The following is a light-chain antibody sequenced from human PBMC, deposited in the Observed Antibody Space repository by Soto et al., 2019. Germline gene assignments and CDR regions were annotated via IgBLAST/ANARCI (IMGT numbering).Light chain of an antibody. J-gene: IGLJ3*02. CDR3: CSYAGNYTLV. CDR2: DVN. CDR1: RSDVGGYNY. V-gene: IGLV2-11*01. Sequence: QSALTQPRSVSGSPGQSVAISCTGTRSDVGGYNYVSWYQQYPGKAPKLMIYDVNKRPSGVPDRFSGSKSGNTASLTISGLQAEDEADYYCCSYAGNYTLVFGGVTKLTVL.